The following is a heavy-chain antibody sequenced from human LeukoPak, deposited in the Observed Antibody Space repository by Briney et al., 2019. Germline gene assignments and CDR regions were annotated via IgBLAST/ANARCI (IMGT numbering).Heavy chain of an antibody. CDR1: GGSISSYY. CDR3: ARDRITMVRGPGTFDY. Sequence: SETLSLTCTVSGGSISSYYWSWIRQHPGKGLEWIGYIYYSGSTYYNPSLKSRVTISVDTSKNQFSLKLSSVTAADTAVYYCARDRITMVRGPGTFDYWGQGTLVTVSS. D-gene: IGHD3-10*01. V-gene: IGHV4-59*06. CDR2: IYYSGST. J-gene: IGHJ4*02.